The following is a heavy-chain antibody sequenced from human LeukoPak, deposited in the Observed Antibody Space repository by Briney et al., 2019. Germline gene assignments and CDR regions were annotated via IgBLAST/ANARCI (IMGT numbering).Heavy chain of an antibody. V-gene: IGHV4-38-2*02. J-gene: IGHJ5*02. CDR2: IYPSGST. Sequence: SETLSLTCTVSGYSISSGYYWGWIRQPPGKGLEWIGSIYPSGSTYYYPSLKSRVTISLDTSKNQFSLKLSSVTAADTAVYYCARNGRGEDNWFDPWGQGTLVTVSS. D-gene: IGHD3-16*01. CDR1: GYSISSGYY. CDR3: ARNGRGEDNWFDP.